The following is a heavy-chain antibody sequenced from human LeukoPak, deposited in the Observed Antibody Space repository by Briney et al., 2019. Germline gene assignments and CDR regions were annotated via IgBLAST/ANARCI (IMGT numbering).Heavy chain of an antibody. CDR3: ARAVSGRFDY. D-gene: IGHD6-19*01. CDR1: GGSMSPYH. J-gene: IGHJ4*02. V-gene: IGHV4-59*08. CDR2: IYYSGST. Sequence: SETLSLTCTVSGGSMSPYHWGWIRQPPGKGLEWTGYIYYSGSTNYNPSLKSRVTISVDTSKNQYSLKLSSVTAADTAIYYCARAVSGRFDYWGQGTLVTVSS.